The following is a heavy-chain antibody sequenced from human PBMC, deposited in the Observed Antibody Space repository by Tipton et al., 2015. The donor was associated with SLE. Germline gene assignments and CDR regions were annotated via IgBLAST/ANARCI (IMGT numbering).Heavy chain of an antibody. CDR3: ARTLDALDI. CDR1: GGSINNSYYY. CDR2: IDHFGNT. V-gene: IGHV4-39*07. J-gene: IGHJ3*02. Sequence: TLSLTCTVSGGSINNSYYYWAWIRQPPGKGLEWIGEIDHFGNTNYNPSLKSRVTVSVDTSKNQFSLKLSSVTAADTAVYYCARTLDALDIWGQGTMVTVSS.